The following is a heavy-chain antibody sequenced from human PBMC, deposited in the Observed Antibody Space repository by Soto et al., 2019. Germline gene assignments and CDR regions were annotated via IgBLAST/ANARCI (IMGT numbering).Heavy chain of an antibody. D-gene: IGHD1-26*01. Sequence: QVQLVESGGGVVQPGRSLRLSCAASGFTFSSFGMHWVRQSPGKGLEWVAVIWYDGSNEYYADSVKGRFTISRDNSKNQLYLQMNKLRAEDTAVYYCARDRGVGAPKAFDYLGQGTLVTVSS. V-gene: IGHV3-33*01. CDR3: ARDRGVGAPKAFDY. CDR2: IWYDGSNE. J-gene: IGHJ4*02. CDR1: GFTFSSFG.